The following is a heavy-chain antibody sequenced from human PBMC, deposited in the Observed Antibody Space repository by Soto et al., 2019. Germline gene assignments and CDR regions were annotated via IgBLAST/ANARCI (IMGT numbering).Heavy chain of an antibody. CDR1: GYPFISYG. V-gene: IGHV1-18*01. Sequence: QVQLVQSGAELRKPGASVKVSCKASGYPFISYGFSWVRHAPGQGLEWLGWISAYNGDTKYEQKFQGRITMTTDTSTSTAYMELRSLKSDDTSVYYCASDVAPAAIHLPVDYWGQGTLVTVSS. CDR3: ASDVAPAAIHLPVDY. J-gene: IGHJ4*02. CDR2: ISAYNGDT. D-gene: IGHD2-2*01.